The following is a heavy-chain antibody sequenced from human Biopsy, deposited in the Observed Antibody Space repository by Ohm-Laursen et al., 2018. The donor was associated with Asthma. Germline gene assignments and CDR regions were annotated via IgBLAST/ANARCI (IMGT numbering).Heavy chain of an antibody. D-gene: IGHD4-17*01. Sequence: TLSLTWTVSGASIRSPDHHWSWIRQSSGKGLEWIGFVFYSGTTHYSRSLEHRLYISIDTARNEFSMSLRSLTAADTAVYFCARVASYGDLYFGIDVWGPGTTVSVS. CDR1: GASIRSPDHH. CDR3: ARVASYGDLYFGIDV. J-gene: IGHJ6*02. CDR2: VFYSGTT. V-gene: IGHV4-30-4*01.